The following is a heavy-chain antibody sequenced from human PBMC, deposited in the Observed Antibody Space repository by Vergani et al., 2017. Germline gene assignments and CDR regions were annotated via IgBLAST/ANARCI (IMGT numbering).Heavy chain of an antibody. CDR1: GDSMNTYY. D-gene: IGHD2-21*01. Sequence: QVPLQESGPGLVKPSETLSLTCSVPGDSMNTYYWTWIRQPPGKGLEWIGYIYDSVDTKYNPSLKSRVTMSLDTSKNQFSLNLYSVTAADTAVYYCAIGALWWLRQIDSWGQGTLVTVSS. V-gene: IGHV4-59*01. J-gene: IGHJ4*02. CDR3: AIGALWWLRQIDS. CDR2: IYDSVDT.